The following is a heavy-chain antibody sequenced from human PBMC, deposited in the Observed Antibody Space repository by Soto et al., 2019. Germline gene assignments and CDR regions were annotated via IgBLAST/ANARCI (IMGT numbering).Heavy chain of an antibody. CDR2: ISGSGGST. CDR3: AKDREGKSSSGWYIAEYFQH. J-gene: IGHJ1*01. CDR1: GFTFSSYA. Sequence: GGSLRLSCAASGFTFSSYAMSWVRQAPGKGLEWVSAISGSGGSTYYADSVKGRFTISRDNSKNTLYLQMNSLRAEDTAVYYCAKDREGKSSSGWYIAEYFQHWGQGTLVTVSS. V-gene: IGHV3-23*01. D-gene: IGHD6-19*01.